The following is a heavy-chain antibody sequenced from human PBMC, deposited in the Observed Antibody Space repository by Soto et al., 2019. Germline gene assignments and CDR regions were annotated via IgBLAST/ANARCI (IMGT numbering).Heavy chain of an antibody. CDR1: GYTFTSSA. V-gene: IGHV1-3*01. D-gene: IGHD6-13*01. CDR3: ARSSNLYACRTNRLAP. J-gene: IGHJ5*02. CDR2: INAGNGNT. Sequence: GASVKVSCKASGYTFTSSAMHWVRQAPGQRLEWMGWINAGNGNTKYSQKFQGRVTITRDTSASTAYMELSSLRSEDTAVYYCARSSNLYACRTNRLAPSTQRTL.